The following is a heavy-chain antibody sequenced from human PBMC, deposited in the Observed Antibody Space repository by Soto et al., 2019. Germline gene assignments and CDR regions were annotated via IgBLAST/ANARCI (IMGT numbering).Heavy chain of an antibody. V-gene: IGHV2-5*02. D-gene: IGHD6-13*01. CDR3: VHSEQQLNFDY. Sequence: QITLKESGPTLVKPTQTLTLTCTFSGFSLSPGGVSVGWIRQPPGKALEWLALIYWDDDQRYCSSLKSRLIVTKDTSKNQVVLTMTNMDPVDTATYFCVHSEQQLNFDYWGQGTLVTVSS. J-gene: IGHJ4*02. CDR1: GFSLSPGGVS. CDR2: IYWDDDQ.